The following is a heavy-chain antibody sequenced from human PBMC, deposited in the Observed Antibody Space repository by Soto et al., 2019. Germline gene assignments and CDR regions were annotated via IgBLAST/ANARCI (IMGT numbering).Heavy chain of an antibody. J-gene: IGHJ6*02. CDR1: GGTFSSYA. Sequence: SVKVSCKASGGTFSSYAISWVRQAPGQGLEWMGGIIPIFGTANYAQKFQGRVTITADESTSTAYMELSSLRSEDTAVYYCARGSRRDYYDSSGYYQAYYYGMDVWG. CDR3: ARGSRRDYYDSSGYYQAYYYGMDV. CDR2: IIPIFGTA. D-gene: IGHD3-22*01. V-gene: IGHV1-69*13.